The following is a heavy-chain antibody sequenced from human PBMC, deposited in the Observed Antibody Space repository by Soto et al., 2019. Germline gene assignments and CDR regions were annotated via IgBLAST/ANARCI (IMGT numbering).Heavy chain of an antibody. CDR2: ISYDGSNK. D-gene: IGHD5-12*01. J-gene: IGHJ6*02. Sequence: QVQLVESGGGVVQPGRSLRLSCAASGFTFSSYAMHWVRQAPGKGLEWVAVISYDGSNKYYADSVKGRFTISRDNSKNTLYLQMNSLRAEDTAVYYCARDLNRVDIVATIYYYYGMDVWGQGTTVTVSS. CDR1: GFTFSSYA. V-gene: IGHV3-30-3*01. CDR3: ARDLNRVDIVATIYYYYGMDV.